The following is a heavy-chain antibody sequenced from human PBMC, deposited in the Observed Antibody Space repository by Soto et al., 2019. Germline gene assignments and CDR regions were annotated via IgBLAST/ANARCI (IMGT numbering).Heavy chain of an antibody. Sequence: GESLKISCKGSGYSFTSYWISWVRQMPGKGLEWMGRIDPSDSYTNYSPSFQGHVTISADKSISTAYLQWSSPKASDTAMYYCARYPRYTTSYNWFDPWGQGTLVTVSS. CDR2: IDPSDSYT. V-gene: IGHV5-10-1*01. CDR1: GYSFTSYW. D-gene: IGHD2-2*02. CDR3: ARYPRYTTSYNWFDP. J-gene: IGHJ5*02.